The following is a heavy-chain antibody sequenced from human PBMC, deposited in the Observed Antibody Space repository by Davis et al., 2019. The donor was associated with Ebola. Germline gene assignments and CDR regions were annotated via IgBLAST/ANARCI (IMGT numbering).Heavy chain of an antibody. V-gene: IGHV1-69*13. CDR3: ARETGLRSYGMDV. Sequence: SVKVSCKASGYTFTSYDINWVRQATGQGLEWMGGIIPIFGTANYAQKFQGRVTITADESTSTAYMELSSLRSEDTAVYYCARETGLRSYGMDVWGQGTTVTVSS. D-gene: IGHD7-27*01. CDR1: GYTFTSYD. J-gene: IGHJ6*02. CDR2: IIPIFGTA.